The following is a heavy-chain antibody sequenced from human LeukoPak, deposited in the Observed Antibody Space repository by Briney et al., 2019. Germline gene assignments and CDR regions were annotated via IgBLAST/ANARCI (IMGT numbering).Heavy chain of an antibody. J-gene: IGHJ5*02. D-gene: IGHD3-3*01. V-gene: IGHV3-21*01. CDR1: GFTFSSYS. Sequence: GGSLRLSCAASGFTFSSYSMNWVRQAPGKGLEWVSSISSSSSYIYYADSVKGRFTISRDNAKNSLYLQMNSLRAEDTAVYYCARLRFLEWLPDYNWFDPWGQGTLVTVSS. CDR2: ISSSSSYI. CDR3: ARLRFLEWLPDYNWFDP.